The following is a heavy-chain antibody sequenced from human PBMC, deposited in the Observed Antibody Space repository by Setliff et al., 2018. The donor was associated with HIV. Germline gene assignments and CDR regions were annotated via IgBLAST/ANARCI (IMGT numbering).Heavy chain of an antibody. CDR1: GFTVSSNY. Sequence: GGSLRLSCAASGFTVSSNYMSWVRQAPGKGLEWVSVLYSGGGTYYADSVKGRFTISRDNSKNTVHLQMNSLRAEDTAVYYCATALYCSSTSCYIAFDIWGQGTMVTVSS. V-gene: IGHV3-53*01. CDR3: ATALYCSSTSCYIAFDI. J-gene: IGHJ3*02. CDR2: LYSGGGT. D-gene: IGHD2-2*01.